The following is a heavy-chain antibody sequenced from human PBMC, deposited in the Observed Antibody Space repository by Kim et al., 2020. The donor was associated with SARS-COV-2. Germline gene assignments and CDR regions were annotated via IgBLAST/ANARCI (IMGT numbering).Heavy chain of an antibody. CDR3: ARDLTYYDSSGYYPPRNDAFDI. J-gene: IGHJ3*02. CDR2: ISSSGSTI. Sequence: GGSLRLSCAASGFTFRDYYMSWIRQAPGKGLEWVSYISSSGSTIYYADSVNGRFTISRDDAKNSLYLQMNSLRAEDTAVYYCARDLTYYDSSGYYPPRNDAFDIWGQGTMVTVSS. V-gene: IGHV3-11*01. CDR1: GFTFRDYY. D-gene: IGHD3-22*01.